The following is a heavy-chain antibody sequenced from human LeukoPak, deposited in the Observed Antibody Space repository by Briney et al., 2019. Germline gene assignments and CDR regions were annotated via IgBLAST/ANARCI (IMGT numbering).Heavy chain of an antibody. Sequence: SETLSLTCTVSGGSISSYYWSWIRQPAGKGLEWIGRIYTSGSTGYNPSLKSRVTMSVDTSKNQFSLKLSSVTAADTAVYHCARVDLRAAYFDYWGQGTLVTVSS. CDR3: ARVDLRAAYFDY. CDR1: GGSISSYY. V-gene: IGHV4-4*07. CDR2: IYTSGST. D-gene: IGHD2-15*01. J-gene: IGHJ4*02.